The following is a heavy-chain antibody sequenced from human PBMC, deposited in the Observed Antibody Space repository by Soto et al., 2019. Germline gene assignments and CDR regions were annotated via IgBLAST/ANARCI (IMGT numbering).Heavy chain of an antibody. J-gene: IGHJ6*02. CDR1: GFTFSSYG. CDR2: IWYDGSNK. CDR3: ARDLLELLGSYYYYGMDV. Sequence: GGSLRLSCAASGFTFSSYGMHWVRQAPGKGLEWVAVIWYDGSNKYYADSVKGRFTISRDNSKNTLYLQMNSLRAEDTAVYYCARDLLELLGSYYYYGMDVWGQGTTVTVSS. V-gene: IGHV3-33*01. D-gene: IGHD1-7*01.